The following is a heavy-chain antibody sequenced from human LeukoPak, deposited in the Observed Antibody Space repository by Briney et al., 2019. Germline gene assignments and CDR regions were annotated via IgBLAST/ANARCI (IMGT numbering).Heavy chain of an antibody. CDR2: IYPGDSEP. CDR1: GYTFSSFW. CDR3: ARGVGASDNWFDP. D-gene: IGHD1-26*01. Sequence: GESLKISCKGSGYTFSSFWIGWVRQVPGKGLEWMGSIYPGDSEPRYSPSFQGQVTISADTSINTPYLQWRGLKVSDSAIYFCARGVGASDNWFDPWGQGTLVTVSS. J-gene: IGHJ5*02. V-gene: IGHV5-51*01.